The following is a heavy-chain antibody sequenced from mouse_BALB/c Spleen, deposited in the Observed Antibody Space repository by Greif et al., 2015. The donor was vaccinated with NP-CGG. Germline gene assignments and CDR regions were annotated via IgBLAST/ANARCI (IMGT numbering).Heavy chain of an antibody. CDR2: ISDGGSYT. CDR1: GFTFSDYY. CDR3: ASMDY. V-gene: IGHV5-4*02. Sequence: EVQLVESGGGLVKPGGSLKLSCAASGFTFSDYYMYWVRQTPEKRLEWVATISDGGSYTYYPDSVKGRFTISRDNAKNNLYLQMSSRKSEDTAMYYCASMDYWGQGTSVTVSS. J-gene: IGHJ4*01.